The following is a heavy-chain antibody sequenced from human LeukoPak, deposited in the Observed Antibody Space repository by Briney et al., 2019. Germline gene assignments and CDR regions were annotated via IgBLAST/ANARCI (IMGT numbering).Heavy chain of an antibody. D-gene: IGHD6-13*01. Sequence: SETLSLTCTVSGGSISSGDYYWSWIRQPPGKGLEWIGYIYYSGSTNYNPSLKSRVTISVDTSKNQFSLKLSSVTAADTAVYYCARTRNRSSWSDYWGQGTLVTVSS. CDR3: ARTRNRSSWSDY. V-gene: IGHV4-61*08. J-gene: IGHJ4*02. CDR1: GGSISSGDYY. CDR2: IYYSGST.